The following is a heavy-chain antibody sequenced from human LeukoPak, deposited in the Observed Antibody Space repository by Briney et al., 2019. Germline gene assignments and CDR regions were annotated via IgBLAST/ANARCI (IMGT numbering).Heavy chain of an antibody. CDR2: IDSSDSYT. J-gene: IGHJ4*02. V-gene: IGHV5-10-1*01. CDR1: GYSFTSYW. Sequence: GGSLQISCKGSGYSFTSYWITWVRQGPGKGLEWMGRIDSSDSYTNYSPSFQGHVTISVDKSISTAYLQWSSLKASDTAMYYCARRDRYSRYSFDYWGEGTLVTVYS. CDR3: ARRDRYSRYSFDY. D-gene: IGHD5-18*01.